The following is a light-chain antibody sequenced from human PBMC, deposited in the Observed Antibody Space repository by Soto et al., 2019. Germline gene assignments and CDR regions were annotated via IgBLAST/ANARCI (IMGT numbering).Light chain of an antibody. CDR2: AAS. CDR1: QGISNY. Sequence: DIQMTQSPSSLSASVGDRVTITCRATQGISNYLAWYQQEPGTVPKLLIYAASTLQSGVPSRFSGSGSGTDFTLTTSSLQPEDVATYYCQRYISAPFTFGPGTNVHIK. J-gene: IGKJ3*01. V-gene: IGKV1-27*01. CDR3: QRYISAPFT.